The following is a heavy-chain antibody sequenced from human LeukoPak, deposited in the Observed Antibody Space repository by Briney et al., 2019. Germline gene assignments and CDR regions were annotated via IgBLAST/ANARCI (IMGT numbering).Heavy chain of an antibody. J-gene: IGHJ6*04. V-gene: IGHV3-23*01. CDR1: GFTFSSYA. Sequence: GGSLRLSCAASGFTFSSYAMSWVRQAPGKGLEWVSAISGSGGSTYYADSVKGRFTNSRDNSKNTLYLQMNSLRAEDTAVYYCAKVYGSGSYYPYYYGMDVWGKGITVTVSS. D-gene: IGHD3-10*01. CDR3: AKVYGSGSYYPYYYGMDV. CDR2: ISGSGGST.